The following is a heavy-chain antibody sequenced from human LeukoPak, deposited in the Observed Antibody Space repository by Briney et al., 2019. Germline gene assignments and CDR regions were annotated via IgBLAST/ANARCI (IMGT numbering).Heavy chain of an antibody. CDR3: AKGMQLGNDY. D-gene: IGHD6-13*01. CDR2: INPNSGGT. CDR1: GYTFTGYY. Sequence: GASVKVSCKASGYTFTGYYMHWVRQAPGQGLEWMGWINPNSGGTNYAQEFQGRVTMTRDTSISTAYMELSRLRSDDTAVYYCAKGMQLGNDYWGQGTLVTVSS. V-gene: IGHV1-2*02. J-gene: IGHJ4*02.